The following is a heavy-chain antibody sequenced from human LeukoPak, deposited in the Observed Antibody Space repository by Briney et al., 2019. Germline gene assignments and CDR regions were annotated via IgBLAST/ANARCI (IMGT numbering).Heavy chain of an antibody. CDR3: ARDWPSEWQQLPAYDAFDI. CDR2: IGSDGKT. D-gene: IGHD6-13*01. CDR1: GFTFSAYA. V-gene: IGHV3-23*01. J-gene: IGHJ3*02. Sequence: GGSLRLSCEASGFTFSAYAMTWVRQAPGKGLEWVSSIGSDGKTHYSESVKGRFAISRDNSKSMLFLQLNSLRAEDTALYYCARDWPSEWQQLPAYDAFDIWGQGTMVTVSS.